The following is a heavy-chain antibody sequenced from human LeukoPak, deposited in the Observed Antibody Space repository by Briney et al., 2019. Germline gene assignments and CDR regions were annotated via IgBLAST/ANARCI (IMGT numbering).Heavy chain of an antibody. J-gene: IGHJ5*02. D-gene: IGHD4-17*01. V-gene: IGHV4-61*02. CDR3: ARSQIDYGDYVNWFDP. Sequence: PSETLSLTCSVSGGSISSSNYYWSWIRQPAGKGLEWIGRIYTSESTNYNPSLKSRVTISVDTSKNQFSLTLRSVTAADTAVYYCARSQIDYGDYVNWFDPWGQGTLVTVSS. CDR1: GGSISSSNYY. CDR2: IYTSEST.